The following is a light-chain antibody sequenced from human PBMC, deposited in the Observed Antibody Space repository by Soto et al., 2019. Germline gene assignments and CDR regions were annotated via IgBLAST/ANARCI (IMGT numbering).Light chain of an antibody. CDR1: QSISSY. CDR3: QKSYSTPST. CDR2: AES. V-gene: IGKV1-39*01. Sequence: DIQMTQSPSSLSASVGDRVTITCRASQSISSYLNWYQQKPGKAPKIMIYAESSLQSGVPSRFSGSGSGTDLNLTISSLQPEDFATYYCQKSYSTPSTXGQGTKVDIK. J-gene: IGKJ1*01.